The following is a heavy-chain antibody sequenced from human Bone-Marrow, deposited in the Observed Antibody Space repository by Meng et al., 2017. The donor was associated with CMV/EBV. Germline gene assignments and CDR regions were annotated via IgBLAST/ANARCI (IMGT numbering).Heavy chain of an antibody. V-gene: IGHV4-34*01. CDR1: GGSFSGYY. CDR3: ARGVFWSGYITQNYYYGMAV. Sequence: SETLSLTCAVYGGSFSGYYWSWIRQPPGKGLEWIGEINHSGSTNYNPSLKSRVTISVDTSKNQFSLKLSSVTAADTAVYYCARGVFWSGYITQNYYYGMAVWGPGNTVTLSS. D-gene: IGHD3-3*01. CDR2: INHSGST. J-gene: IGHJ6*02.